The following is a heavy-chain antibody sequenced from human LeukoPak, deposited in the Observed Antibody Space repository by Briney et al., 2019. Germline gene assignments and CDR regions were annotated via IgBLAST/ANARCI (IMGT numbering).Heavy chain of an antibody. D-gene: IGHD4-23*01. Sequence: NPGGSLRLSCAASGFTFSSYSMNWVRQAPGKGLEWVSSISSSSSYIYYADSVKGRFTISRDNAKNSLHLQMNSLRAEDTAVYYCARCLGGGSHYYGMDVWGQGTTVTVSS. CDR1: GFTFSSYS. V-gene: IGHV3-21*01. CDR3: ARCLGGGSHYYGMDV. CDR2: ISSSSSYI. J-gene: IGHJ6*02.